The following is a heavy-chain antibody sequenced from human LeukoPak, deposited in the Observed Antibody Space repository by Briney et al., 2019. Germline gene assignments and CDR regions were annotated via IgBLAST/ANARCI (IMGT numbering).Heavy chain of an antibody. Sequence: GGSMRLSCAASGFTFSSYAMSWVRQAPGKGLEWVSAISGSGGSTYYADSVKGRFTISRDNSKNTLYLQMDSLRAEDTAVYYCAKNIVVVVAAANSWGQGTLVTVSS. CDR2: ISGSGGST. D-gene: IGHD2-15*01. V-gene: IGHV3-23*01. CDR3: AKNIVVVVAAANS. CDR1: GFTFSSYA. J-gene: IGHJ4*02.